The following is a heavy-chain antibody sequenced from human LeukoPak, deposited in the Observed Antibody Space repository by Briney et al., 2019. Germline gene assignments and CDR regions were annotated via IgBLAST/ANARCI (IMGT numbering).Heavy chain of an antibody. Sequence: PGGSLSLSCAASGFTFDDFGMSWVRQVPGKGLEWVSGINWNGASTGYADSVKGRFTISRDNAKNSLYLQMNSLRAEDTAVYYCARASYDILTGYPHYAFDIWGQGTMVTVSS. CDR3: ARASYDILTGYPHYAFDI. CDR2: INWNGAST. V-gene: IGHV3-20*04. J-gene: IGHJ3*02. CDR1: GFTFDDFG. D-gene: IGHD3-9*01.